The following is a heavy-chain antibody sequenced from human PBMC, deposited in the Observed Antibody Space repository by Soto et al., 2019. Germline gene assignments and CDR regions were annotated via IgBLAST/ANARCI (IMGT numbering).Heavy chain of an antibody. CDR1: GFTFSSYA. CDR2: ISGSGGST. D-gene: IGHD2-21*02. V-gene: IGHV3-23*01. CDR3: ARDEPIVVVTATDYYYYGMDV. J-gene: IGHJ6*02. Sequence: GGSLRLSCAASGFTFSSYAMSWVRQAPGKGLEWVSAISGSGGSTYYADSVKGRFTISRDNSKNTLYLQMNSLRAEDTAVYYCARDEPIVVVTATDYYYYGMDVWGQGTTVTSP.